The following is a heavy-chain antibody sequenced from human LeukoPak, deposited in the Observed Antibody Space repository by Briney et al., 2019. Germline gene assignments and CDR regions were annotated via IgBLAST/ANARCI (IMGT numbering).Heavy chain of an antibody. V-gene: IGHV3-53*01. CDR1: GFTVSDNY. CDR2: MYSGGDT. CDR3: ARDAPQVPAAGVLAS. J-gene: IGHJ5*02. Sequence: PGGSLRLSCAASGFTVSDNYMSWVRQAPGKGLEWVSVMYSGGDTYYANSVTGRFTFSRDISKNTLYLQMNGLRTEDTAMYYCARDAPQVPAAGVLASWGQGTLVTVSS. D-gene: IGHD6-13*01.